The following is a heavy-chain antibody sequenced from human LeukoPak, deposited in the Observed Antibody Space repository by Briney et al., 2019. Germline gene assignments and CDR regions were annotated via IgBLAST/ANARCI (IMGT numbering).Heavy chain of an antibody. CDR3: AATMVRAVRAAFDI. J-gene: IGHJ3*02. V-gene: IGHV1-2*02. CDR1: GYTLTRYY. Sequence: GASVKVSCKGSGYTLTRYYMHWVRQAPAQGGEGVGWINPKSGGTNYAQKFQGRLTTTRDTSLSTAYIELSRLRSDDTAVYYCAATMVRAVRAAFDIWGQGPMATVSS. D-gene: IGHD3-10*01. CDR2: INPKSGGT.